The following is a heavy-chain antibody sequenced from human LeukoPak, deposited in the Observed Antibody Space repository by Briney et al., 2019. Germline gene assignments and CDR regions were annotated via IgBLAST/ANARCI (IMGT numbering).Heavy chain of an antibody. J-gene: IGHJ4*02. Sequence: LGGSLRLSCAASGFTFSSYAMHWVRQAPGKGLEWVAVISYDGSNKYYADSVKGRFTISRDNSKNTLYLQMNSLRAEDTAVYYCARGGEWELPWSFDYWGQGTLVTVSS. CDR3: ARGGEWELPWSFDY. V-gene: IGHV3-30-3*01. CDR1: GFTFSSYA. CDR2: ISYDGSNK. D-gene: IGHD1-26*01.